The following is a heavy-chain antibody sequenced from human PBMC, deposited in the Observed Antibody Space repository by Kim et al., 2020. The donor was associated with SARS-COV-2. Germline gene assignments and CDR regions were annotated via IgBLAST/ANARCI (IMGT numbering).Heavy chain of an antibody. J-gene: IGHJ4*02. D-gene: IGHD3-22*01. CDR3: AKETRLAMIVVASFDC. Sequence: SVKGRFTISRDNSKNTLYLQMNSLRAEDTAVYYCAKETRLAMIVVASFDCWGQGTLATASS. V-gene: IGHV3-23*01.